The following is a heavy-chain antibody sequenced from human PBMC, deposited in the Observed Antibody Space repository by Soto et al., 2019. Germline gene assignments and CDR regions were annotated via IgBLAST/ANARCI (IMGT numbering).Heavy chain of an antibody. J-gene: IGHJ4*02. CDR2: TYYRSKWYF. CDR1: GDNVSSNTAA. Sequence: SQTLSLTCVISGDNVSSNTAAWNWVRQSPSRGLEWLGRTYYRSKWYFDYALSVKSRISINPDTSTNQFSLQLSSVTPDDTAVYYCARDPSYCIGCYANWGQGAQVTVSS. V-gene: IGHV6-1*01. D-gene: IGHD2-2*01. CDR3: ARDPSYCIGCYAN.